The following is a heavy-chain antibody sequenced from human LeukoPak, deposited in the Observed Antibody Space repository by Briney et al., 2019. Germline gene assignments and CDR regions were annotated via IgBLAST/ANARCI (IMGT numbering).Heavy chain of an antibody. CDR1: GFTFSTYW. D-gene: IGHD4-17*01. Sequence: GGSLRLSCAASGFTFSTYWMHWVRQAPGKGRLWVSRINGDGTSIKYADSVKGRFTISRDNARHTLYLQMNSLRAEDTAVYYCARASTTVPNLLDYWGQGPLVTVSS. CDR3: ARASTTVPNLLDY. J-gene: IGHJ4*02. V-gene: IGHV3-74*03. CDR2: INGDGTSI.